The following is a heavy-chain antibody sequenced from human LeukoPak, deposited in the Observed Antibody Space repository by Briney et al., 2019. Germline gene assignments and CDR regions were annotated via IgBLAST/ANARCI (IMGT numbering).Heavy chain of an antibody. CDR3: ARVAILTGYYRDYWYFDL. J-gene: IGHJ2*01. Sequence: GASVKVSCKASGYTFTSYDINWVRQATGQGLEWMGWMNPNSGNTGYAQKFQGRVTMTRNTSISTAYMELSSLRSEDTAVYYCARVAILTGYYRDYWYFDLWGRGTLVTVSS. CDR1: GYTFTSYD. V-gene: IGHV1-8*01. D-gene: IGHD3-9*01. CDR2: MNPNSGNT.